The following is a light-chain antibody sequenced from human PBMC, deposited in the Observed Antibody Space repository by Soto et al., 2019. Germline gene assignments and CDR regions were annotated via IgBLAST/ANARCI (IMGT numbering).Light chain of an antibody. J-gene: IGKJ1*01. CDR2: VAS. V-gene: IGKV3-20*01. CDR1: QIVSSSY. Sequence: EIVLTQSPGTLSLSPGERATLSCRASQIVSSSYLAWYQQKPGQAPRLLIYVASSRATGIPDRFSGSGSGTDFTLTISRLEPEDFAVYYCQQYGSSPPWTFGQGTKVEIK. CDR3: QQYGSSPPWT.